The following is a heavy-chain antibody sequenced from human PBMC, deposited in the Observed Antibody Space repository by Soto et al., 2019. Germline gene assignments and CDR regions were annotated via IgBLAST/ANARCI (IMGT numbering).Heavy chain of an antibody. Sequence: SETLSLTCTVSGGSITSYYWSWVRQPPGKGLEWIGFIYYSGSTSYNPSLKSRVSISVDTSKNQFSLKLSSVTAADTAVYYCARQVTTIYYYFDYWGQGALVTVSS. V-gene: IGHV4-59*08. J-gene: IGHJ4*02. CDR3: ARQVTTIYYYFDY. CDR2: IYYSGST. D-gene: IGHD5-12*01. CDR1: GGSITSYY.